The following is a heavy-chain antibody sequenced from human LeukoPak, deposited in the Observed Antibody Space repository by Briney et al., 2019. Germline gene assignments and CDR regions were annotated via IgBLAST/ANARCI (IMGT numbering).Heavy chain of an antibody. V-gene: IGHV1-69*05. J-gene: IGHJ6*03. CDR1: GGTFSSYA. CDR2: IIPIFGTA. D-gene: IGHD6-13*01. Sequence: GASVKVSCKASGGTFSSYAISWVRQAPGQGLEWMGGIIPIFGTANYAQKFQGRVTITTDESTSTAYMELSSLRSEDTAVYYCARGGYSRSGYYHMDVWGKGTTVTVSS. CDR3: ARGGYSRSGYYHMDV.